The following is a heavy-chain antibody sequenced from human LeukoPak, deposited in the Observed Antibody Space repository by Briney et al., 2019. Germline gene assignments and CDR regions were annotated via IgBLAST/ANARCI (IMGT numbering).Heavy chain of an antibody. CDR1: GGSISDSY. V-gene: IGHV4-59*01. CDR2: IHYSGST. Sequence: SETLSLTCSVSGGSISDSYWSWIRQPPGKGLEWIGYIHYSGSTYYNPSLKSRVTISVDTSKSQLSLRLSSVTAADTAVYYCARGPYGDYGVDYWGQGTLVTVSS. D-gene: IGHD4-17*01. CDR3: ARGPYGDYGVDY. J-gene: IGHJ4*02.